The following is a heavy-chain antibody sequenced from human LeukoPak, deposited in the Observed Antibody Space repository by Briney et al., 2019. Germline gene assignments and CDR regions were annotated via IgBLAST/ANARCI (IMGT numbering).Heavy chain of an antibody. Sequence: HPSETLSLTCTVSGGSISSYYWSWIRQPPGKGLEWIGYIYYSGSTNYNPSLKSRVTTSVDTSKNQFSLKLSSVTAADTAVYYCARDRTYCGGDCIAGAFDIWGQGTMVTVSS. J-gene: IGHJ3*02. D-gene: IGHD2-21*01. V-gene: IGHV4-59*01. CDR3: ARDRTYCGGDCIAGAFDI. CDR1: GGSISSYY. CDR2: IYYSGST.